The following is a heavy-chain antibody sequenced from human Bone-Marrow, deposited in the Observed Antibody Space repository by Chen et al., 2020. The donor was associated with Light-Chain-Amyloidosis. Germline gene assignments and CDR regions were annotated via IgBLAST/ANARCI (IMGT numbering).Heavy chain of an antibody. V-gene: IGHV4-39*01. CDR1: GGSISINSYY. D-gene: IGHD2-15*01. CDR3: ARMFGFCSGGSCYSAYFDY. Sequence: QLQLQESGPGLVRPSETLYLTCTVSGGSISINSYYLGWIRQPPGKGLEWIGSMSYSGSTYYSPSLKSRVTISVDTPKNQFSLRLNSVTAADTALYYCARMFGFCSGGSCYSAYFDYWGQGALVTVSS. CDR2: MSYSGST. J-gene: IGHJ4*02.